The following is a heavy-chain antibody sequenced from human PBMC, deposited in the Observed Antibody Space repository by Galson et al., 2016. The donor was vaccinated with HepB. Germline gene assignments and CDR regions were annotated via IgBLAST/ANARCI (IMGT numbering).Heavy chain of an antibody. Sequence: SCKASGYTFSSYGINWLRQAPGQGLEWMGWISPYNGNTHYAQKLQGRVTVTTDTSTSTAYMELRSLRSEDTAGYYCARRDTAMVHDYWGQGTLVTVSS. CDR1: GYTFSSYG. CDR2: ISPYNGNT. V-gene: IGHV1-18*04. CDR3: ARRDTAMVHDY. D-gene: IGHD5-18*01. J-gene: IGHJ4*02.